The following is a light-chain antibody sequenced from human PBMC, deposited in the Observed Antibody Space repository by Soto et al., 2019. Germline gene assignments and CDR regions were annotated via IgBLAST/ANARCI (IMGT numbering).Light chain of an antibody. Sequence: QSALTQPPSASGSPGQSVTISCTRTGSDIGGYNFVSWYQQHPGKVPKLIIYEVNKRPSGVPDRFSGSKSGNTASLTVSGLQADDEADYYCSSYAGTNNRYVFGTGTKVTVL. J-gene: IGLJ1*01. CDR1: GSDIGGYNF. V-gene: IGLV2-8*01. CDR3: SSYAGTNNRYV. CDR2: EVN.